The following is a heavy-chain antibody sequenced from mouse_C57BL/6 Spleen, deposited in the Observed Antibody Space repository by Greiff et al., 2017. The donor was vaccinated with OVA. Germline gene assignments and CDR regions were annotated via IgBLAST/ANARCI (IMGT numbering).Heavy chain of an antibody. CDR3: ARGGDDYLDY. CDR2: IYPGSGNT. J-gene: IGHJ2*01. CDR1: GYTFTDYY. Sequence: QVQLKQSGAELVRPGASVKLSCKASGYTFTDYYINWVKQRPGQGLEWIARIYPGSGNTYYNEKFKGKATLTAEKSSSTAYMQLSSLTSEDSAVYFCARGGDDYLDYWGQGTTRTVSS. V-gene: IGHV1-76*01.